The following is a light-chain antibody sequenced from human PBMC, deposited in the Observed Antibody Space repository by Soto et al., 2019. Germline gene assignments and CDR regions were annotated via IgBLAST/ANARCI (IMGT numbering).Light chain of an antibody. Sequence: QSALTQPASVSGSPGQSITISCTGTSSDVGGYNYVSWYQQHPGKAPKLMIYEVSNRPSGVSNRFSGSKSGNTASLTISGLQDEDEADYYCSSYTSSGTPDVFGPGTKLTVL. J-gene: IGLJ1*01. CDR3: SSYTSSGTPDV. CDR1: SSDVGGYNY. CDR2: EVS. V-gene: IGLV2-14*01.